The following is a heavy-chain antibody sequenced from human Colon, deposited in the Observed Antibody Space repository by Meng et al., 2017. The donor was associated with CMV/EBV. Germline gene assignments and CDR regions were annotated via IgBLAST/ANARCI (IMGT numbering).Heavy chain of an antibody. CDR1: GGSIITYY. V-gene: IGHV4-59*01. Sequence: SETLSLTCTVSGGSIITYYYTWIRETPGRGLEWLGYVYFSGSTNYNPSLRGRFSMSLDISQNQVSLNLTSVTAADTAVYYCARSNYSTFDGGRPYYYYGLDVWGQGTTVTVSS. D-gene: IGHD4-11*01. J-gene: IGHJ6*02. CDR2: VYFSGST. CDR3: ARSNYSTFDGGRPYYYYGLDV.